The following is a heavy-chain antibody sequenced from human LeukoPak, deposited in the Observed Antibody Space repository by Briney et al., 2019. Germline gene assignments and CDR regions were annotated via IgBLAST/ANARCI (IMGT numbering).Heavy chain of an antibody. D-gene: IGHD2-21*02. CDR2: ISSSRSYI. J-gene: IGHJ4*02. V-gene: IGHV3-21*01. CDR1: GFTFSSHR. CDR3: ARDVSRVIVVVTASGYYFDY. Sequence: GGSLRLSCAASGFTFSSHRMNWVRQARGKGGEWVASISSSRSYIYYADSVTGRFTTSRDNANTSLYLQMNCLRAEDTAVYYCARDVSRVIVVVTASGYYFDYWGQGTLVTVSS.